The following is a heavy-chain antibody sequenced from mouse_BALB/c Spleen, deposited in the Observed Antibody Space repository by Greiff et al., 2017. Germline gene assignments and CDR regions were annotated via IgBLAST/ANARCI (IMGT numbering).Heavy chain of an antibody. J-gene: IGHJ3*01. V-gene: IGHV5-17*02. D-gene: IGHD2-4*01. CDR2: ISSGSSTI. CDR3: ARSTMITTGFAY. CDR1: GFTFSSFG. Sequence: DVKLVESGGGLVQPGGSRKLSCAASGFTFSSFGMHWVRQAPEKGLEWVAYISSGSSTIYYADTVKGRFTISRDNPKNTLFLQMTSLRSEDTAMYYCARSTMITTGFAYWGQGTLVTVSA.